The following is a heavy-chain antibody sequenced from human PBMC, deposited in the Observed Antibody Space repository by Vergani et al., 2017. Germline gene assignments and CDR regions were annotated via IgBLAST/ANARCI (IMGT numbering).Heavy chain of an antibody. J-gene: IGHJ2*01. CDR3: ARDRRLGYFDL. CDR1: GFTFSSYD. Sequence: EVQLVESGGGLVKPGGSLRLSCAASGFTFSSYDMHWVRQATGKGLEWVSAIGTAGDTYYPGSVKGRFTISRENAKNSLYLQMNSLRAGDTAVYYCARDRRLGYFDLWGRGTLVTVSS. CDR2: IGTAGDT. V-gene: IGHV3-13*01. D-gene: IGHD4-11*01.